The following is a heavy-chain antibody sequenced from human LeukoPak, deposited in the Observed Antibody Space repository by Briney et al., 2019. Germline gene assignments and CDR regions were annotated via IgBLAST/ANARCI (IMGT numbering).Heavy chain of an antibody. Sequence: SETLSLTCTDSGGSFRGFFWSCIRERPGEGLGWNGYIFDTGSTSYNPSLKGRVSISLDTSKNQFFLKLGSVTAADTAVYYCARTNAFDIRGQGRLVTVAS. V-gene: IGHV4-59*01. CDR3: ARTNAFDI. CDR1: GGSFRGFF. CDR2: IFDTGST. J-gene: IGHJ3*02.